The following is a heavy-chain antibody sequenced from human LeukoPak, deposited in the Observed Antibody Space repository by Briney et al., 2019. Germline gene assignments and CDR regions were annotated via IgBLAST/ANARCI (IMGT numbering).Heavy chain of an antibody. Sequence: ASVKVSCKASGYTFTSYGISWVRQAPGQGLEWMGGIIPIFGTANYAQKFQGRVTITADKSTSTAYMELSSLRSEDTAVYYCARVRQLGLGPTFDYWAREPWSPSPQ. V-gene: IGHV1-69*06. J-gene: IGHJ4*02. CDR3: ARVRQLGLGPTFDY. D-gene: IGHD6-6*01. CDR2: IIPIFGTA. CDR1: GYTFTSYG.